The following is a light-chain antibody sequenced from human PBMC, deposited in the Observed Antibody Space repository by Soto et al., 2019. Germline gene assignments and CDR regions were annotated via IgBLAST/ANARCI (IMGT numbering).Light chain of an antibody. CDR2: DVS. CDR1: SSDVGGYNY. Sequence: QSALTQPRSVSGSPGQSVTISCTGTSSDVGGYNYVSWYQQHPGKAPKLMIYDVSKRPSGVPDRFSGSKSGNTASLTISGLQAEDEADYYCCSYAGSYGVYVFGTGTKVTVL. V-gene: IGLV2-11*01. J-gene: IGLJ1*01. CDR3: CSYAGSYGVYV.